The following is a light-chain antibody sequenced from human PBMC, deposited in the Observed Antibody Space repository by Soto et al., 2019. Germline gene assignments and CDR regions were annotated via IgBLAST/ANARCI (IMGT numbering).Light chain of an antibody. V-gene: IGKV1-12*01. CDR2: AAS. J-gene: IGKJ5*01. CDR1: QGISTY. CDR3: QPAISFPIT. Sequence: DIQMTQSPSSVSASIGDRVSITCRASQGISTYLCLYQHKPGKAPKLLIYAASSLQTGVPSRFSGSGSGTDFTLTISSLQPEDFGTYYCQPAISFPITVGQGTRLDIK.